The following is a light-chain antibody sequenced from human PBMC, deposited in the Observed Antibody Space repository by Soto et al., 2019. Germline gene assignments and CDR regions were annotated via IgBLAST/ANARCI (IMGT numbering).Light chain of an antibody. CDR1: SSNIGSNT. V-gene: IGLV1-44*01. CDR3: AAWDDTPNGYV. Sequence: QSVLTQPPSASGTPGQRVTISCSGSSSNIGSNTVNWYQQLSGTAPKLLIYSNDQRPSGVPDRFSGSKSGTSASLAISGLQSEDEADYYCAAWDDTPNGYVFGAGTKVTVL. J-gene: IGLJ1*01. CDR2: SND.